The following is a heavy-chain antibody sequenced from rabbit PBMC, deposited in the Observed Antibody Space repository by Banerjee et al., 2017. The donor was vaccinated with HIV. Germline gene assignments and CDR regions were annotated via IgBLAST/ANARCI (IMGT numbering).Heavy chain of an antibody. Sequence: QQQLEESGGGLVKPEGSLTLTCKASGFDFSSYYMSWVRQAPGKGLEWIGIIYTGKGSTYYASWAKGRFTISKTSSTTVTLQMTSLTAADTATYFCARAAAGLYSYFNLWGPGTLVTVS. V-gene: IGHV1S45*01. CDR1: GFDFSSYYM. CDR3: ARAAAGLYSYFNL. CDR2: IYTGKGST. J-gene: IGHJ4*01. D-gene: IGHD4-2*01.